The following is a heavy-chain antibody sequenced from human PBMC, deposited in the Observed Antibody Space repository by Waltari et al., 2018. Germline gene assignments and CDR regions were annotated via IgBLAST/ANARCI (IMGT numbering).Heavy chain of an antibody. CDR1: GGSISSGGYY. D-gene: IGHD6-13*01. CDR3: ARDSRSRNWYFDL. J-gene: IGHJ2*01. CDR2: IYYSGST. Sequence: QVQLQESGPGLVKPSQTLSLTCTVPGGSISSGGYYWSWIRQHPGKGLEWIGYIYYSGSTYYNPSLKSRVTISVDTSKNQFSLKLSSVTAADTAVYYCARDSRSRNWYFDLWGRGTLVTVSS. V-gene: IGHV4-31*03.